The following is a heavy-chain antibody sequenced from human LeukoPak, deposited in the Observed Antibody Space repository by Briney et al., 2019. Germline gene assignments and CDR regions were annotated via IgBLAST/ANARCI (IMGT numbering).Heavy chain of an antibody. D-gene: IGHD5-18*01. V-gene: IGHV3-30*03. J-gene: IGHJ4*02. CDR1: GFTFSSYG. CDR3: ARDSGGGKYSYGIIDY. CDR2: ISYDGSNK. Sequence: PGGSLRLSCAASGFTFSSYGMSWVRQAPGKGLEWVAVISYDGSNKYYADSVKGRFTISRDNSKNTLYLQMNSLRAEDTAVYYCARDSGGGKYSYGIIDYWGQGTLVTVSS.